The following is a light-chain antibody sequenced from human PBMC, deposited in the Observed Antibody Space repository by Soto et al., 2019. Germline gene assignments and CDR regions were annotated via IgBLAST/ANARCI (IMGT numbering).Light chain of an antibody. V-gene: IGKV1-9*01. CDR1: QGITSY. CDR2: SAS. J-gene: IGKJ4*01. Sequence: DIQLTQSPSFLSASVGDRVTITCRASQGITSYLAWYQKKPGKAPRLLIYSASTLHSGVPSRFSGSGSGTEFSLTISRLQPEDFATYFCQQLNSYPLTFGGGTKVEIK. CDR3: QQLNSYPLT.